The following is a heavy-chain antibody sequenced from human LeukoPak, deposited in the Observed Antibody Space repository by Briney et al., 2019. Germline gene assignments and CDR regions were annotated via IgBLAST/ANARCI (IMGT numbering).Heavy chain of an antibody. V-gene: IGHV4-30-4*08. CDR2: IYYSGST. D-gene: IGHD3-3*01. Sequence: PSQTLSLTCTVSGGSISSGDYLWSSIRQPPGKGLEWIGYIYYSGSTHYNPSLKSRVTISVDTSKNQFSLKLSSVTAADTAVYYCARDLTIFGVDTTGAFDIWGQGTMVTVSS. J-gene: IGHJ3*02. CDR1: GGSISSGDYL. CDR3: ARDLTIFGVDTTGAFDI.